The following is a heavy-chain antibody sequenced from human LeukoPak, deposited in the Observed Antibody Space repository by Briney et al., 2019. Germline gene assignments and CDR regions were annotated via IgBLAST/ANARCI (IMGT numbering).Heavy chain of an antibody. CDR2: ISDSGGST. Sequence: GGSLRLSCAASGHTFSSYAMSWVRQAPGKGLAWVSAISDSGGSTQYADSVKGRFTISGDNSKNTLYLQMNSLRVEDTAVYYCARNPVSTQWFGALSYWFDPWGQGTLVTVSS. V-gene: IGHV3-23*01. D-gene: IGHD3-10*01. CDR1: GHTFSSYA. J-gene: IGHJ5*02. CDR3: ARNPVSTQWFGALSYWFDP.